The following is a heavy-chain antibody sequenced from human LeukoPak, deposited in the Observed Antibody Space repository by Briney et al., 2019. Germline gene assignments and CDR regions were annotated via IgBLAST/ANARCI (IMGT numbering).Heavy chain of an antibody. D-gene: IGHD3-22*01. CDR2: ISSGSSSI. CDR1: GFTFSSYA. CDR3: ASGSAYYSGVVY. V-gene: IGHV3-21*01. Sequence: GGSLRLSCAASGFTFSSYAMNWVRQAPGKGLEWLSSISSGSSSIYYADSVKGRFTISRDNARNSVYLQLNSLRAEDTAVYYCASGSAYYSGVVYWGQGTLVTVSS. J-gene: IGHJ4*02.